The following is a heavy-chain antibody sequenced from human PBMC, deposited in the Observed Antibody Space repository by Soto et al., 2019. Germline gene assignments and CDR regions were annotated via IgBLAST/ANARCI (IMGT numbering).Heavy chain of an antibody. Sequence: SETLSLTCTVSGGSISGYYWSWIRQPAGKGLEWIGRIYSSGSINYNPSLKSRVTMSVETSKNQFSLKLSSVTAADTAVYYCARDGGSGMDVWGQGTTVTVSS. CDR1: GGSISGYY. CDR2: IYSSGSI. D-gene: IGHD3-16*01. CDR3: ARDGGSGMDV. V-gene: IGHV4-4*07. J-gene: IGHJ6*02.